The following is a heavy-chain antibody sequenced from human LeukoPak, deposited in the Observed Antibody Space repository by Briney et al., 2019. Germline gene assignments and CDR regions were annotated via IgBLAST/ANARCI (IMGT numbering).Heavy chain of an antibody. CDR1: GFTFSSYA. V-gene: IGHV3-23*01. Sequence: GGSLRLSCAASGFTFSSYAMSWVRQAPGKGLEWVSAISGSGDNTYYADSVKGRFTISRDNSKNTLYLQMNSLRAEDTAVYCCANARAAADYWGQGTLVTVSS. D-gene: IGHD6-13*01. CDR2: ISGSGDNT. CDR3: ANARAAADY. J-gene: IGHJ4*02.